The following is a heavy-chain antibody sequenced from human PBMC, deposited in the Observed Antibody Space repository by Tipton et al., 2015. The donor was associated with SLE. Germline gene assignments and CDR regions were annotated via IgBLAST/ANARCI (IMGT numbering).Heavy chain of an antibody. J-gene: IGHJ4*02. Sequence: TLSLTCAVYGGSFSGYYWRWIRQHPGKGLEWIGDIYYSGGTKYNPPPKSRVIISVDTSKNHFSLKMRSVTAADTAVYYCAGTTNRGSGDFNYWGQGTLVTVSS. CDR3: AGTTNRGSGDFNY. CDR2: IYYSGGT. V-gene: IGHV4-34*01. CDR1: GGSFSGYY. D-gene: IGHD7-27*01.